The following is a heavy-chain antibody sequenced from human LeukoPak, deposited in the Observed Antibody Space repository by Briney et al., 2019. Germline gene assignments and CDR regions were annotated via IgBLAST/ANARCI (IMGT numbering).Heavy chain of an antibody. Sequence: PGGSLRLSCAASGFTFSSFGMNWVRQAPGKRLEWVSYIGSSSDSRLYADSVTGRFTISRDNAENSLYLQMNSLRDEDTAVYYCARAIRSGYDYGGQGTLVTVSS. V-gene: IGHV3-48*02. CDR1: GFTFSSFG. D-gene: IGHD6-19*01. CDR2: IGSSSDSR. J-gene: IGHJ4*02. CDR3: ARAIRSGYDY.